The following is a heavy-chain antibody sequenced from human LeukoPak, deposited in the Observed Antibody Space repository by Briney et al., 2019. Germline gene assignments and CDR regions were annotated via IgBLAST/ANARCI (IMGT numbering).Heavy chain of an antibody. CDR3: ARVRSHCSGGSCYSYYYYGMDV. CDR1: RYTFTGYY. Sequence: ASVKVSCKASRYTFTGYYMHWVRQAPGQGLEWMGWINPNSGGTNYAQKFQGRVTMTRDTSISTAYMELSRLRSDDTAVYYCARVRSHCSGGSCYSYYYYGMDVWGQGTTVTVSS. D-gene: IGHD2-15*01. J-gene: IGHJ6*02. V-gene: IGHV1-2*02. CDR2: INPNSGGT.